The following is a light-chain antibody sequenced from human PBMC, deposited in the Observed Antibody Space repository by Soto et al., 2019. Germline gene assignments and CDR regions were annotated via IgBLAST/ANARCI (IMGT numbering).Light chain of an antibody. CDR2: DDS. CDR3: QVWDSSSDPPWV. V-gene: IGLV3-21*02. CDR1: NIGSKS. Sequence: SYELTQPPSVSVAPGQTARITCGGNNIGSKSVHWYQQKPGQAPVLVVYDDSERPSGIPERFSGSNSGNTATLTISRVEAGDEADYYCQVWDSSSDPPWVFGTGTKLTVL. J-gene: IGLJ1*01.